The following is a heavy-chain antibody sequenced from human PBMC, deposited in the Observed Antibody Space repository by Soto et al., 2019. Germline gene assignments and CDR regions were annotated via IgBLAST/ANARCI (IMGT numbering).Heavy chain of an antibody. V-gene: IGHV3-33*01. CDR3: ARVPTVGATSAAEYFQH. Sequence: QVQLVESGGGVVQPGRSLRLSCAASGFTFSSYGMHWVRQAPGKGLEWVAVIWYDGSNKYYADSVKGRFTISRDNSKNTLYLQMNSLRAEDTAVYYCARVPTVGATSAAEYFQHWGQGTLVTVSS. CDR2: IWYDGSNK. D-gene: IGHD1-26*01. J-gene: IGHJ1*01. CDR1: GFTFSSYG.